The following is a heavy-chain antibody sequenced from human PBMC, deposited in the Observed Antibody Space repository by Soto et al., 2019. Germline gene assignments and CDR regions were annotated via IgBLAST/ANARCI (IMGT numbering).Heavy chain of an antibody. Sequence: QVQLVQSGAEVKKPGASVKVSCKASGYTFTSYYMHWVRQAPGQGLEWMGIINPSGGSTSYAQKFQGRVTMTMDTSTGKVYMELSSLRYEDTAVYYCARSNTAYYDFWSVYYLWFDYWGQGTLVTVSS. CDR2: INPSGGST. CDR1: GYTFTSYY. V-gene: IGHV1-46*01. D-gene: IGHD3-3*01. CDR3: ARSNTAYYDFWSVYYLWFDY. J-gene: IGHJ4*02.